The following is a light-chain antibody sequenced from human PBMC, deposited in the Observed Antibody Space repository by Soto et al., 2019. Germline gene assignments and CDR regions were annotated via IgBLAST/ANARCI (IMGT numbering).Light chain of an antibody. CDR1: ALAKQY. Sequence: SYELTQPSSVSVSPGQTTKITCSGDALAKQYAYWYQQKPGHAPVLVIYKDTERPSGIPERFSGSSSGTTVTLTISGVQAEDEADYYCQSADISGPYVFGIRTKLTVL. CDR2: KDT. V-gene: IGLV3-25*03. J-gene: IGLJ1*01. CDR3: QSADISGPYV.